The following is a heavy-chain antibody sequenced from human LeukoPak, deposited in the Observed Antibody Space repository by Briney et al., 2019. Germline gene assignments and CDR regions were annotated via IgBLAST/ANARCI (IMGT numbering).Heavy chain of an antibody. J-gene: IGHJ4*02. CDR1: GFTFSSYG. CDR3: ARGGGYYDSSRIFDY. D-gene: IGHD3-22*01. Sequence: GGSLRLSCAASGFTFSSYGMHWVRQAPGKGLEWVAVISYDGSNKYYADSVKGRFTISRDNAKNSLYLQMNSLRDEDTAVYYCARGGGYYDSSRIFDYWGQGTLVTVSS. CDR2: ISYDGSNK. V-gene: IGHV3-30*03.